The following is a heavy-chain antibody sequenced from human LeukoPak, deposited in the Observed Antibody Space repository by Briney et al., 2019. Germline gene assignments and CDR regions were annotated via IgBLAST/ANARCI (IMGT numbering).Heavy chain of an antibody. CDR1: GFTFSSYG. D-gene: IGHD3-10*01. J-gene: IGHJ4*02. CDR3: AKVLPQTDY. Sequence: GGSLRLSCAASGFTFSSYGLNWVRQAPGKGLEWVSGISGSGGSTYYADSVKGRFTISRDNSKNTLYLRMNSLRAEDTAVYYCAKVLPQTDYWGQGTLVTVSS. CDR2: ISGSGGST. V-gene: IGHV3-23*01.